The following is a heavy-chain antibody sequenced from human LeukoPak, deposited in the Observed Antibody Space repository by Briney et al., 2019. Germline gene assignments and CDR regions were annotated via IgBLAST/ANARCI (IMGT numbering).Heavy chain of an antibody. V-gene: IGHV3-74*01. CDR1: GFTFSNSW. CDR2: LNSDGSSS. D-gene: IGHD5-18*01. Sequence: GGCLRLSCAASGFTFSNSWMHWVRQVPGKGLVWVSHLNSDGSSSNYADSVKGRFTISRDNAKNTLYLQMNSLRAEDTAVYYCVRVRMNIYGFDYWGQGTLVTVSS. J-gene: IGHJ4*02. CDR3: VRVRMNIYGFDY.